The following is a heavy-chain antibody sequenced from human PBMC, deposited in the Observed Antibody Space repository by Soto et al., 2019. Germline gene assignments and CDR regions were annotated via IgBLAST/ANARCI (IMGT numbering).Heavy chain of an antibody. J-gene: IGHJ6*02. CDR2: IYYSGST. Sequence: QLQLQESGPGLVKPSETLSLTCTVSGGSISSSSYYWGWIRQPPGKGLEWIGSIYYSGSTYYNPSPKSRVTISVDTSKNQFSLKLSSVTAADTAVYYCASQDGYKYYYGMDVWGQGTTVTVSS. CDR1: GGSISSSSYY. V-gene: IGHV4-39*01. D-gene: IGHD5-12*01. CDR3: ASQDGYKYYYGMDV.